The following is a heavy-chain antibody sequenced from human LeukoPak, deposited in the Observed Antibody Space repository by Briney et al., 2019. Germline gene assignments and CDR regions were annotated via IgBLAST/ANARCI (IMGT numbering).Heavy chain of an antibody. CDR3: AKRGVVIRVILVGFHKEANYFDS. V-gene: IGHV3-23*01. Sequence: PGGSLRLSCAVSGITLSNYGMSWVRQAPGKGLEWAAGISGSGGSTYYADSVKGRFTVSRDNPKNTLYLRMNGLRAEDTAFYFCAKRGVVIRVILVGFHKEANYFDSWGQGALVTVSS. D-gene: IGHD3-22*01. CDR2: ISGSGGST. J-gene: IGHJ4*02. CDR1: GITLSNYG.